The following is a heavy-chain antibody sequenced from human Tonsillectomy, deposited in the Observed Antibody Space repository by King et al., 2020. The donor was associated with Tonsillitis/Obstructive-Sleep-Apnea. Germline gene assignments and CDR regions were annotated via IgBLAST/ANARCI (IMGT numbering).Heavy chain of an antibody. CDR2: IYYSGST. V-gene: IGHV4-59*01. J-gene: IGHJ6*03. D-gene: IGHD4-17*01. CDR3: AGGPVLDYGAYPYYYYYMDV. CDR1: GGSISSYY. Sequence: VQLQESGPGLVKPSETLSLTCTVSGGSISSYYWSWIRQPPGKGLEWIGYIYYSGSTNYNPSLESRVTISLDTSKNRFSLKVSSVTAADTAVYYCAGGPVLDYGAYPYYYYYMDVWGQGTTVTVSS.